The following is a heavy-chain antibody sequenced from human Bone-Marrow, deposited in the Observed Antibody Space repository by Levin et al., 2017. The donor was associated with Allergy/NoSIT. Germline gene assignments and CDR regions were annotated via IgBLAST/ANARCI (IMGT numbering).Heavy chain of an antibody. Sequence: KPGESLKISCKGSGYSFTSYWIGWVRQMPGKGLEWMGIIYPGDSDTRYSPSFQGQVTISADKSISTAYLQWSSLKASDTAMYYCARQTGKMTTVTTDEEDYYYYMDVWGKGTTVTVSS. V-gene: IGHV5-51*01. CDR2: IYPGDSDT. J-gene: IGHJ6*03. CDR1: GYSFTSYW. CDR3: ARQTGKMTTVTTDEEDYYYYMDV. D-gene: IGHD4-11*01.